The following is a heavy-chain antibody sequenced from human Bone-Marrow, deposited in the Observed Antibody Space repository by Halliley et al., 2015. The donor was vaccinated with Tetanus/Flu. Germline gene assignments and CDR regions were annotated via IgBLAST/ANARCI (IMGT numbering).Heavy chain of an antibody. CDR2: IYPDDFDT. Sequence: IYPDDFDTRYSPSFQGQVTISADKSTNTAHLHWSSLKASDTAMYYCARVAGDSRGYYLDAFDVWGQGTMVTVSS. V-gene: IGHV5-51*01. CDR3: ARVAGDSRGYYLDAFDV. J-gene: IGHJ3*01. D-gene: IGHD3-22*01.